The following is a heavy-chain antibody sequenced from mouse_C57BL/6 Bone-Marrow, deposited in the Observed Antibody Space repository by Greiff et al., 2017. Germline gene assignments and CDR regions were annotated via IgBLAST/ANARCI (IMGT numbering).Heavy chain of an antibody. CDR3: ARAAVYYGRGAMDY. D-gene: IGHD1-1*01. CDR1: GFTFSTYG. CDR2: ISSGGSYT. Sequence: EVMLVESGGDLVKPGGSLKLSCAASGFTFSTYGMSWVRQTPDKRLEWVATISSGGSYTYYPDSVKGRFIISRDNAKNTLYLQMSSLKSEDTAMYYCARAAVYYGRGAMDYWGQGTSVTVSS. J-gene: IGHJ4*01. V-gene: IGHV5-6*01.